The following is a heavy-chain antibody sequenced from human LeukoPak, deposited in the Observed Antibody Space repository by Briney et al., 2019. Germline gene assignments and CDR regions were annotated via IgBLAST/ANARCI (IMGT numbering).Heavy chain of an antibody. V-gene: IGHV3-30*18. CDR1: GFTFKTYG. J-gene: IGHJ4*02. CDR3: AKEGGGYDLIGLDS. D-gene: IGHD5-12*01. Sequence: GGSLRLSCAASGFTFKTYGMHWVRQAPGKGLEWVAVISYDGSNKYYADSVKGRFTISRDNSKNTLYLQVNSLTAEDTAVYYCAKEGGGYDLIGLDSWGQGTLVTVSS. CDR2: ISYDGSNK.